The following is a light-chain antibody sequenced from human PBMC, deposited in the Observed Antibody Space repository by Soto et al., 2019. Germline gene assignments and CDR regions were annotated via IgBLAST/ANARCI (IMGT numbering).Light chain of an antibody. V-gene: IGLV2-14*01. CDR1: SSDVVGYNY. CDR2: EVS. J-gene: IGLJ3*02. CDR3: SSYTTSGTPV. Sequence: QSALTQPASVSGSPGQSITISCTGTSSDVVGYNYLSWYQQHPGKAPKVMIYEVSNRPSGVSNRFSGSKSGNTASLTISGLQAEDEADYFCSSYTTSGTPVFGGGTKLT.